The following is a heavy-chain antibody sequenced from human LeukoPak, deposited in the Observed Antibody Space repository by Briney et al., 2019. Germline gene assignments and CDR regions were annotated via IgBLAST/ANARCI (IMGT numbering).Heavy chain of an antibody. CDR1: GYTFTGYY. J-gene: IGHJ3*02. CDR2: INPNSGGT. CDR3: ARVKSVPKSSAFDI. D-gene: IGHD3-10*01. Sequence: ASVKVSCKASGYTFTGYYMHWVRQAPGQGLEWMGWINPNSGGTNYAQKFQGRVTMTRDTSISTVYMELSRLRSDDTAVYYCARVKSVPKSSAFDIWGQGTVVTVSS. V-gene: IGHV1-2*02.